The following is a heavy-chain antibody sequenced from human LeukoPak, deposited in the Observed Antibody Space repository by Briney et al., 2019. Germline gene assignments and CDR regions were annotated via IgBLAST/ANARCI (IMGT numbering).Heavy chain of an antibody. D-gene: IGHD2-21*02. CDR2: ISGSGGST. CDR3: AKDVVVTAILPYYFDY. CDR1: GFTFSSYA. Sequence: GGSLRLSCAASGFTFSSYAMSWVRQAPGKGLEWVSAISGSGGSTYYADSVKGRFTISRDNSKNTLYLQMNSLRAEDTAVYYCAKDVVVTAILPYYFDYWGQGTLVTVSS. V-gene: IGHV3-23*01. J-gene: IGHJ4*02.